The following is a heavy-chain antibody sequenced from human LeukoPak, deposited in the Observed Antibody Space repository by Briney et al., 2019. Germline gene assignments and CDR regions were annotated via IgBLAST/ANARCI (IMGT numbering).Heavy chain of an antibody. Sequence: GGSLRLSCVASGITFSNYAVSWVRQAPEKGLDWVSVISGSAHKIRYADSVKGRFTISRDNSENIVYLQVNSLRAEDTGVYYCARDRNWGSRNWYLDLWGRGTLVTVSS. CDR1: GITFSNYA. V-gene: IGHV3-23*01. D-gene: IGHD7-27*01. J-gene: IGHJ2*01. CDR2: ISGSAHKI. CDR3: ARDRNWGSRNWYLDL.